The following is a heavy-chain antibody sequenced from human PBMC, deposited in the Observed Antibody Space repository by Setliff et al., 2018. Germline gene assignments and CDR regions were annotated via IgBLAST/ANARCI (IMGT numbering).Heavy chain of an antibody. D-gene: IGHD2-21*01. J-gene: IGHJ4*02. CDR2: MNIDNGKT. CDR3: ARGYCDGIGCPAPLYYFDS. Sequence: ASVKVSCKASGYSFTLYAMHWMRQAPGQRLEWMGWMNIDNGKTEYSQEFQDRVTFTRDTFAETAYMELRSLTSDDMAVYYCARGYCDGIGCPAPLYYFDSWGQGPLVTVSS. V-gene: IGHV1-3*03. CDR1: GYSFTLYA.